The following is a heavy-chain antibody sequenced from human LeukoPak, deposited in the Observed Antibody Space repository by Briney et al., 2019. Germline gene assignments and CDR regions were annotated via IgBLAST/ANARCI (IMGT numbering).Heavy chain of an antibody. D-gene: IGHD3-10*01. CDR2: ISAEGDIQ. CDR1: EFTFSSYN. V-gene: IGHV3-30-3*01. J-gene: IGHJ4*02. Sequence: GGSLRLSCVASEFTFSSYNMNWVRQAPGKGLGWVAAISAEGDIQIYLDSVMGRFTISRDNSKSTLYLQMNSLRIEDTGFYYCTRDMIRGVPDYIDYWGQGTLVTVSS. CDR3: TRDMIRGVPDYIDY.